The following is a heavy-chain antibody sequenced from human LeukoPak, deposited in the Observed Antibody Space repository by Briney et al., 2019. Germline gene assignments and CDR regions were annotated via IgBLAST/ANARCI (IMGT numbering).Heavy chain of an antibody. D-gene: IGHD7-27*01. CDR1: GFTFSSFG. V-gene: IGHV3-33*01. Sequence: QPGRSLRLSCAASGFTFSSFGMHWVRQAPGKGLEWVAVVWSDGSSRYHADSVKGRFTISRDNSKNTLYLQMNSLRAEDTAVYYCARDIGGLGNYWGQGTQVTVSS. J-gene: IGHJ4*02. CDR3: ARDIGGLGNY. CDR2: VWSDGSSR.